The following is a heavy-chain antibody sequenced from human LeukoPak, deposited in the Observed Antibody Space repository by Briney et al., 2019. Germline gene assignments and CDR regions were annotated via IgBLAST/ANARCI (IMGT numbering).Heavy chain of an antibody. CDR3: ARGKAVAGSSD. CDR1: GYTFTGYY. Sequence: ASVKVSCKASGYTFTGYYMHWVRQAPGQGLEWMGCVNPKTGVINYAQKFQGRVTLTGDTSTTTSYMDLSRLTSDDTAVYYCARGKAVAGSSDWGQGTLVIVSS. D-gene: IGHD6-19*01. J-gene: IGHJ4*02. CDR2: VNPKTGVI. V-gene: IGHV1-2*02.